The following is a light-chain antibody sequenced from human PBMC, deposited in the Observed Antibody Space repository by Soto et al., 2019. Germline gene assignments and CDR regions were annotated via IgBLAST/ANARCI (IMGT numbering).Light chain of an antibody. Sequence: ILITESLSTLPFFPGERATLSCRASQSISSSYLAWYQQKPGQAPRLLIYGASSRATGIPDRFSGSGSGTDFTLTISRLEPEDFAVYYCQQYGSSPWTFGQGTKVDIK. CDR1: QSISSSY. J-gene: IGKJ1*01. CDR2: GAS. V-gene: IGKV3-20*01. CDR3: QQYGSSPWT.